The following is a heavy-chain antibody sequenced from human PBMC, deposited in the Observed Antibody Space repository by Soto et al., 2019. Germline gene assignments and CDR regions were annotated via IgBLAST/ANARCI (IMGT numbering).Heavy chain of an antibody. D-gene: IGHD1-20*01. V-gene: IGHV4-34*01. CDR2: INHSGST. CDR3: ARGDNVYPFFDY. CDR1: GGSFSGYY. Sequence: SETLSLTCAVYGGSFSGYYWSWIRQPPGKGLEWIGEINHSGSTNYNPSLKSRVTISVDTSKNQFSLKLSSVTAADTAVYYCARGDNVYPFFDYWGQGTLVTVSS. J-gene: IGHJ4*02.